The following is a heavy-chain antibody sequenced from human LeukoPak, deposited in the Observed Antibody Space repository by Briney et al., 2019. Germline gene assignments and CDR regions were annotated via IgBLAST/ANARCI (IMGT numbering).Heavy chain of an antibody. CDR1: GFIFSTYE. D-gene: IGHD6-13*01. CDR2: IKQDGSEK. CDR3: ARGGQKGSSLGY. Sequence: GGSLRLSCAASGFIFSTYEMNWVRQAPGKGLEWVANIKQDGSEKYYVDSVKGRFTISRDNAKNSLYLQMNSLRAEDTAVYYCARGGQKGSSLGYWGQGTLVTVSS. J-gene: IGHJ4*02. V-gene: IGHV3-7*01.